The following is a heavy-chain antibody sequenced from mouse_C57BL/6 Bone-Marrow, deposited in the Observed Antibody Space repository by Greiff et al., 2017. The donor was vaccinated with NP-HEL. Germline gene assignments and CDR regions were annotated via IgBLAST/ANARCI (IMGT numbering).Heavy chain of an antibody. CDR3: ARFYSSNFYYFDY. CDR2: IYPGDGDT. D-gene: IGHD2-5*01. J-gene: IGHJ2*01. V-gene: IGHV1-82*01. Sequence: QVQLKESGPELVKPGASVKISCKASGYAFSSSWMNWVKQRPGKGLEWIGRIYPGDGDTNYNGKFKGKATLTADKSSSTAYMQLCSQTSEDSAVYFCARFYSSNFYYFDYWGQGTTLTVSS. CDR1: GYAFSSSW.